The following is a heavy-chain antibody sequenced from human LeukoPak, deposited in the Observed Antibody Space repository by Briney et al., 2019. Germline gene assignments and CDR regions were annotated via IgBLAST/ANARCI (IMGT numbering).Heavy chain of an antibody. J-gene: IGHJ4*02. CDR3: ARPTRSAANDY. V-gene: IGHV3-7*01. Sequence: AGGSLRLSCAASGFIFSSYWMSWVRQAPGKGLEWLANIKQDGSEKYYVDSVKGRFTISRDNAKNSLYLQMNSLGAEDTAVYYGARPTRSAANDYWGQGTLVTVSS. D-gene: IGHD6-13*01. CDR2: IKQDGSEK. CDR1: GFIFSSYW.